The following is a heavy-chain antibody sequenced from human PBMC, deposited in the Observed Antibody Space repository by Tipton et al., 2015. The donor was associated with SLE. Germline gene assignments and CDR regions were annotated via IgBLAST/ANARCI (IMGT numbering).Heavy chain of an antibody. CDR3: AKDSKPRIAVAGNWFDP. CDR1: GFTFNDHA. Sequence: SLRLSCATSGFTFNDHAIHWVRQSPGRGLEWVAFIRYDGSNKYYADSVKGRFTISRDNSKNTLYLQMNSLRAEDTAVYYCAKDSKPRIAVAGNWFDPWGQGTLVTVSS. J-gene: IGHJ5*02. V-gene: IGHV3-30*02. D-gene: IGHD6-19*01. CDR2: IRYDGSNK.